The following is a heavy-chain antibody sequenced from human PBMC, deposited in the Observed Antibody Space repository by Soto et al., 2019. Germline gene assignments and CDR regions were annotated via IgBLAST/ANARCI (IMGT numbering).Heavy chain of an antibody. CDR2: IIPIFGTA. D-gene: IGHD3-9*01. CDR3: ARGNDILTGYRDYYYYYGMDV. CDR1: GGTFSSYA. Sequence: SVKVSCEASGGTFSSYAISWVRQAPGQGLEWMGGIIPIFGTANYAQKFQGRVTITADESTSTAYMELSSLRSEDTAVYYCARGNDILTGYRDYYYYYGMDVWGQGTTVTV. J-gene: IGHJ6*02. V-gene: IGHV1-69*13.